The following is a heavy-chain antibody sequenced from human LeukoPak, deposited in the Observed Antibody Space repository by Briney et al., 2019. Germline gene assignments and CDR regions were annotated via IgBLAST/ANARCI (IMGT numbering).Heavy chain of an antibody. D-gene: IGHD3-16*01. CDR3: ARGVVWPYYYGMDV. J-gene: IGHJ6*02. CDR1: GYTFTSYD. V-gene: IGHV1-8*01. CDR2: MNPNSGST. Sequence: ASVKVSCKASGYTFTSYDINWVRQATGQGLEWMGWMNPNSGSTGYAQKFQGRVAMTRNTSISTAYMELSSLRSEDTAVYYCARGVVWPYYYGMDVWGQGTTVTVSS.